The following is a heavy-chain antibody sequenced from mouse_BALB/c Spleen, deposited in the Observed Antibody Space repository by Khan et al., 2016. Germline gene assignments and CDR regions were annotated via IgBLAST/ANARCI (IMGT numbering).Heavy chain of an antibody. CDR2: INPDSSTI. V-gene: IGHV4-1*02. CDR1: GFDFSRYW. J-gene: IGHJ2*01. CDR3: ARLHYYGYMNY. Sequence: VQLLESGGGLVQPGGSLKLSCAASGFDFSRYWMSRVRQALGKGQEWIGEINPDSSTINYTPSLKDKFIISRDNAKNTLYLQMSKVRSEDTALYYCARLHYYGYMNYWGQGTTLTVSS. D-gene: IGHD1-2*01.